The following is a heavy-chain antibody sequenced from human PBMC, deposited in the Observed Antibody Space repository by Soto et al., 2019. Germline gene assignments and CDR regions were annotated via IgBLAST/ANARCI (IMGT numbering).Heavy chain of an antibody. CDR3: ARGDEDYYDSSGYREFDY. J-gene: IGHJ4*02. V-gene: IGHV3-33*01. D-gene: IGHD3-22*01. CDR2: IWYDGSNK. Sequence: GGSLRLSCAASGFTFSSYGMHWVRQAPGKGLEWVAVIWYDGSNKYYADSVKGRFTISRDNSKNTLYLQMNSLRAEDTAVYYCARGDEDYYDSSGYREFDYWGQGTLVTVSS. CDR1: GFTFSSYG.